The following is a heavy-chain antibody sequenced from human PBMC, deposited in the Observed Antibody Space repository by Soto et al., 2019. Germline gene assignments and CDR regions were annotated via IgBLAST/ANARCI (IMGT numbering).Heavy chain of an antibody. CDR2: IIPILGIA. D-gene: IGHD5-12*01. Sequence: QVQLVQSGAEVKKPGSSVKVSCKASGGTFSSYTISWVRQAPGQGLEWMGRIIPILGIANYAQKFQGRVTITADKSASTAYMELSSLRSEDTAVYYCAHGRWAESRDGYRGWFDPWGQGTLVTVSS. V-gene: IGHV1-69*02. CDR1: GGTFSSYT. J-gene: IGHJ5*02. CDR3: AHGRWAESRDGYRGWFDP.